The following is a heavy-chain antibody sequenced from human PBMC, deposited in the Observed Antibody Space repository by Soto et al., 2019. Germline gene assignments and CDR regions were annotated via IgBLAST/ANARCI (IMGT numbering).Heavy chain of an antibody. CDR1: GGSISSYY. D-gene: IGHD3-22*01. Sequence: SETLSLTCTVSGGSISSYYWSWIRQAPGKGLEWIGYIYYSGSTNYNPSLKSRVTISVDTSKNQFSLKLSSVTAADTAVYYCARGKYDSSGYYYYYYYYGMDVWGQGTTVTVSS. V-gene: IGHV4-59*01. CDR3: ARGKYDSSGYYYYYYYYGMDV. CDR2: IYYSGST. J-gene: IGHJ6*02.